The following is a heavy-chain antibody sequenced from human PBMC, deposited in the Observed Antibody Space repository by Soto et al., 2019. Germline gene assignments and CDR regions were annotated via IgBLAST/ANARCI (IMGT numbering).Heavy chain of an antibody. CDR1: GFTFSSYA. CDR2: ISGSGGST. CDR3: AKGDRYAESAFDI. Sequence: EVQLLESGGGLVQPGGSLRLSCAASGFTFSSYAMSWVRQAPGKGLEWVSAISGSGGSTYYADSVKGRFTISRDNSKNTLYLQMNSLRAEDTAVYYCAKGDRYAESAFDIWGQATMVTVSS. V-gene: IGHV3-23*01. J-gene: IGHJ3*02. D-gene: IGHD1-1*01.